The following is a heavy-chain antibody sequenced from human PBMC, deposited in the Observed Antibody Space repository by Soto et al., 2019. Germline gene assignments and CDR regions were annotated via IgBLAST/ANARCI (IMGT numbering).Heavy chain of an antibody. CDR2: IFSNDEK. CDR3: ASTDTTGWYWFDP. CDR1: AFSLSNAALG. V-gene: IGHV2-26*04. D-gene: IGHD6-19*01. Sequence: QVTVKESGPVLVKPTETLTLTCTVSAFSLSNAALGVSWIRQPPGKALEWLAHIFSNDEKSYSTSLKSRLAISKDTSKSQVVLTMTNMDPVDTATYYCASTDTTGWYWFDPWGQGTLVTVSS. J-gene: IGHJ5*02.